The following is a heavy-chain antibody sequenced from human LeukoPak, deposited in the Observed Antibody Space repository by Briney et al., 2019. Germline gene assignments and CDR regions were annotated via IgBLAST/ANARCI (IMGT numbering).Heavy chain of an antibody. J-gene: IGHJ4*02. CDR3: ARDRVSYSSSSVLGY. Sequence: ASVKVSCKASGYTFTSYGISWVRQAPGQGLEWMGWISAYNGNTNSAQKFQGRVTLTTDTSTSTAYMELRRLRSDDTAVYHCARDRVSYSSSSVLGYWGQGTLVTVSS. CDR2: ISAYNGNT. V-gene: IGHV1-18*01. CDR1: GYTFTSYG. D-gene: IGHD6-6*01.